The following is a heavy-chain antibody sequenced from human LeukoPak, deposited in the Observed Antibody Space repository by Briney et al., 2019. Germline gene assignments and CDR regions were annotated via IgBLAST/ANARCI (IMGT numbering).Heavy chain of an antibody. J-gene: IGHJ4*02. Sequence: SETLSLTCAVYGVSFSGYYWSWVRRPPGKGREWVGEINHSGSTNYNPSLKSRVTISVDTSKNQFSLKLSSVTAADTAVYYCARGRLGYCSGGSCPLGYFDYWGQGTLVTVSS. CDR1: GVSFSGYY. CDR3: ARGRLGYCSGGSCPLGYFDY. V-gene: IGHV4-34*01. CDR2: INHSGST. D-gene: IGHD2-15*01.